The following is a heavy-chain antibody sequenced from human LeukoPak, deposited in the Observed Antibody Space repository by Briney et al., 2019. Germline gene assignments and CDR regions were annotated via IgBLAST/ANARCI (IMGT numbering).Heavy chain of an antibody. V-gene: IGHV4-61*02. CDR1: GDSISSGSYY. D-gene: IGHD3-10*01. Sequence: SETLSLTCTVSGDSISSGSYYWSWIRQPAGKGLEWIGRIYTSGSTNYNPSLKSRVTMSVDTSKNQFSLKLSSVTAADTAVYYCARVEEGYGSGRRENYYYYYMDVWGKGTTVTISS. J-gene: IGHJ6*03. CDR3: ARVEEGYGSGRRENYYYYYMDV. CDR2: IYTSGST.